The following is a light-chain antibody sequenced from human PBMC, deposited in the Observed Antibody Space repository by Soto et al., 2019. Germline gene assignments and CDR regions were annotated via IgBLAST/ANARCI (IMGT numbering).Light chain of an antibody. J-gene: IGKJ1*01. CDR2: AAS. V-gene: IGKV1-12*01. Sequence: DIQMTQSPSSVPASVGDRVTITCRASQDISNWLAWYQQKPGKAPKLLIYAASNLQGGVPSRFSGSGSGTAFTLTISSLQPEDFATYYCQQADSFPWTFGQGTKVEIK. CDR1: QDISNW. CDR3: QQADSFPWT.